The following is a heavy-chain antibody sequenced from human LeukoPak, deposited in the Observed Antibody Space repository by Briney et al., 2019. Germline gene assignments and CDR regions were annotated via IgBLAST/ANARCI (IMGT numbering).Heavy chain of an antibody. CDR3: AREVRYSSGLYYFDY. Sequence: GGSLRLSCAASVFTFSSYSMNWVRQAPGKGLEWVSSISSSSSCIYYADSVKGRFTISRDNAKNSLYLQMNSLRAEDTAVYYCAREVRYSSGLYYFDYWGQGTLVTVSS. CDR1: VFTFSSYS. J-gene: IGHJ4*02. CDR2: ISSSSSCI. D-gene: IGHD6-19*01. V-gene: IGHV3-21*01.